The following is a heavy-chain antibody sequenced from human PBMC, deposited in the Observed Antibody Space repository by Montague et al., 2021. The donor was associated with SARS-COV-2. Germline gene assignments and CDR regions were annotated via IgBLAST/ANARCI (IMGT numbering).Heavy chain of an antibody. Sequence: TLSLTCSVSGGSISSAYYYWSWIRPHPGQALVFIGYNYYSGSSFHNPSLKSRLTISVDTYKNRLSLRLSSVTAADTAIFICASQGGSYYYYFDLWGQGTLVTVSS. J-gene: IGHJ4*02. CDR1: GGSISSAYYY. V-gene: IGHV4-31*03. D-gene: IGHD1-26*01. CDR3: ASQGGSYYYYFDL. CDR2: NYYSGSS.